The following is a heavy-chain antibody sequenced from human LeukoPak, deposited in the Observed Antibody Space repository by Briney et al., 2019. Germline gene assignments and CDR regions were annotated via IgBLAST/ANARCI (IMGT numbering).Heavy chain of an antibody. D-gene: IGHD1-26*01. CDR2: ISSSSSYI. CDR1: GFTFSSYT. Sequence: GGSLRLSCAASGFTFSSYTMNWVRQAPGKGPEWVSSISSSSSYIDHADSVKGRFTISRDNAKNSLYLQMNSLRAEDTAVYYCARAGEGLLAYSFDLWGQGTMVTVSS. CDR3: ARAGEGLLAYSFDL. V-gene: IGHV3-21*01. J-gene: IGHJ3*01.